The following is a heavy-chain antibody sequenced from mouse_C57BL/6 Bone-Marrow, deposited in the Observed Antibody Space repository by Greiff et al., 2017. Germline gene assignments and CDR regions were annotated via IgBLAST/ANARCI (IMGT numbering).Heavy chain of an antibody. CDR2: IRSKSNNYAT. J-gene: IGHJ3*01. V-gene: IGHV10-1*01. CDR3: VRGGSFFAY. CDR1: GFSFNTYA. D-gene: IGHD1-1*02. Sequence: EVMLVESGGGLVQPKGSLKLSCAASGFSFNTYAMNWVRQAPRKGLEWVARIRSKSNNYATYYADSVKDRFTISRDDSESMLYLQMNNLKTEDTAMYYCVRGGSFFAYWGQGTLVTVSA.